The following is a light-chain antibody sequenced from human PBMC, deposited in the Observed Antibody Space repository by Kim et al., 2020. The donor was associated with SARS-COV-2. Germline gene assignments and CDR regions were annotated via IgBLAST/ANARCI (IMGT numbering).Light chain of an antibody. J-gene: IGKJ4*01. CDR2: GAS. V-gene: IGKV3-20*01. CDR3: QQYGSSPLT. Sequence: EIVLTQSPGPLSLSPGERATLSCRASQSVSSSYLAWYQQKPGQAPRLLIYGASSRATGIPDRFSGSGSGTDFTLTINKLEPEDFAMYYCQQYGSSPLTFGGGTKLEI. CDR1: QSVSSSY.